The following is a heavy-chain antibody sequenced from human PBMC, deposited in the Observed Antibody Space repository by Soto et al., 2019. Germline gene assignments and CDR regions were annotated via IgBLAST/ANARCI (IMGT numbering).Heavy chain of an antibody. V-gene: IGHV3-7*01. CDR3: ARDDIMITFGGVIVPSGAFDI. CDR2: IKQDGSEK. D-gene: IGHD3-16*02. CDR1: GFTFSSYW. J-gene: IGHJ3*02. Sequence: PGGSLRLSCAASGFTFSSYWMSWVRQAPGKGLEWVANIKQDGSEKYYVDSVKGRFTISRDNAKNSLYLQMNSLRAEDTAVYYCARDDIMITFGGVIVPSGAFDIWGQGTMVTVSS.